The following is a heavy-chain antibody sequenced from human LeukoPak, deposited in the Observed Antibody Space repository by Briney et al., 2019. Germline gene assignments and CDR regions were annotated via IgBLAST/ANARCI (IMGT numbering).Heavy chain of an antibody. Sequence: SETLSLTCTVSGGSISSSSYYWGWIRQPPGKGLEWIGSIYYSGSTYYNPSLKSRVTISVDTSKNQFSLKLSSVTAADTAVYYCARRPGSYFKYYFDYWGQGTPVTVSS. CDR2: IYYSGST. J-gene: IGHJ4*02. V-gene: IGHV4-39*07. D-gene: IGHD3-10*01. CDR3: ARRPGSYFKYYFDY. CDR1: GGSISSSSYY.